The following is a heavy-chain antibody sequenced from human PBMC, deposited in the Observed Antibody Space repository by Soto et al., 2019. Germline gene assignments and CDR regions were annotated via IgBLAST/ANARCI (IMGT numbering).Heavy chain of an antibody. CDR1: GFTFSSYS. J-gene: IGHJ4*02. V-gene: IGHV3-21*01. D-gene: IGHD6-13*01. CDR2: ISSSSSYI. Sequence: GGSLRLSCAASGFTFSSYSMNWVRQAPGKGLEWVSSISSSSSYIYYADSVKGRFTISRDNAKNSLYLQMNSLRAEDTAVYYCARDRGYSSSWFDYWGQGTLVTVSS. CDR3: ARDRGYSSSWFDY.